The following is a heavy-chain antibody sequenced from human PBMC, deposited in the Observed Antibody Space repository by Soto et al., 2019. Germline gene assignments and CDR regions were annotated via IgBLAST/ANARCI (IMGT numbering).Heavy chain of an antibody. D-gene: IGHD3-9*01. V-gene: IGHV1-2*04. Sequence: ASVKVSCKASGYTFTGYYMHWVRQAPGQGLEWMGWINPNSGGTNYAQKFQGWVTMTRDTSISTAYMELSRLRSDDTAVYYCARGPLFEDYDILTGSGRDYCYGMDVWGQGTTVTVSS. CDR2: INPNSGGT. CDR1: GYTFTGYY. CDR3: ARGPLFEDYDILTGSGRDYCYGMDV. J-gene: IGHJ6*02.